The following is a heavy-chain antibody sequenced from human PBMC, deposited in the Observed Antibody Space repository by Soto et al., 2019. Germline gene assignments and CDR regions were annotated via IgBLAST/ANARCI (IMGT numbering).Heavy chain of an antibody. Sequence: GGSLRLSCAASGFTFSSYGMHWVRQAPGKGLEWVAVIWYDGSNKYYADSVKGRFTISRDNSKNTLYLQMNSLRAEDTAVYYCARVLNKFAEIRKSGTDAFAIWGQAPMVTVSS. CDR1: GFTFSSYG. CDR2: IWYDGSNK. D-gene: IGHD1-1*01. J-gene: IGHJ3*02. CDR3: ARVLNKFAEIRKSGTDAFAI. V-gene: IGHV3-33*01.